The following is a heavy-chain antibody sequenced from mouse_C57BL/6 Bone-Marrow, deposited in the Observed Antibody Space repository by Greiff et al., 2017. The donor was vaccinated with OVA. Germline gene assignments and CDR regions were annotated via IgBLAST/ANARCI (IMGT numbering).Heavy chain of an antibody. Sequence: EVMLVESGAELVKPGASVKLSCTASGFNIKDYYMHWVKQRTEQGLEWIGRIDPEDGETKYAPKFQGKATITADTSSNTAYLQLSSLTSEDTAVYYCASITTVYWYFDVWGTGTTVTVSS. J-gene: IGHJ1*03. CDR1: GFNIKDYY. CDR2: IDPEDGET. CDR3: ASITTVYWYFDV. V-gene: IGHV14-2*01. D-gene: IGHD1-1*01.